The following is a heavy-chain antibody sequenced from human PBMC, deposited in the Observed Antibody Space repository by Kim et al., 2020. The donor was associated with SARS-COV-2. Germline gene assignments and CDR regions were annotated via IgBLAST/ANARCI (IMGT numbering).Heavy chain of an antibody. J-gene: IGHJ4*02. CDR2: ISAYNGNT. CDR1: GYTFTSYG. CDR3: ARDDYYDSSGYFDY. Sequence: ASVKVSCKASGYTFTSYGISWVRQAPGQGLEWMGWISAYNGNTNYAQKLQGRVTMTTDTSTSTAYMELRSLRSDDTAVYYCARDDYYDSSGYFDYWGQGTLVTVSS. D-gene: IGHD3-22*01. V-gene: IGHV1-18*01.